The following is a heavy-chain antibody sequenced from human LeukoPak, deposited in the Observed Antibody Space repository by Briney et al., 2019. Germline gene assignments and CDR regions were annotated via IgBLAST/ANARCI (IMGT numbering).Heavy chain of an antibody. V-gene: IGHV3-23*01. CDR1: GFTFSSYA. CDR3: AREGGSCTSNSCSDYFDY. D-gene: IGHD6-13*01. J-gene: IGHJ4*02. CDR2: ISGGSDST. Sequence: GGSLRLSCAASGFTFSSYAMSWVRQAPGKGLEWVSAISGGSDSTYYADSVKGRFTISRDNSKDTVFLQMNNLRAEDTAIYYCAREGGSCTSNSCSDYFDYWGQGTLVTVSP.